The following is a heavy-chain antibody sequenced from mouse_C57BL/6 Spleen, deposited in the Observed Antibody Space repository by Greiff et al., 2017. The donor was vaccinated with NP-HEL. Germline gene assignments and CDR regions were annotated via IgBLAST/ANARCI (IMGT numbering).Heavy chain of an antibody. CDR2: IDPSDSYT. J-gene: IGHJ1*03. Sequence: QVQLQQPGAELVMPGASVKLSCKASGYTFTSYWMHWVKQRPGQGLEWIGEIDPSDSYTNYNQKFKGQSTLTVEKSSSTAYMQLSSLTSADSAVYYCARPAYYTNSLLLYFDVWGTGTTVTVSS. CDR3: ARPAYYTNSLLLYFDV. CDR1: GYTFTSYW. V-gene: IGHV1-69*01. D-gene: IGHD2-12*01.